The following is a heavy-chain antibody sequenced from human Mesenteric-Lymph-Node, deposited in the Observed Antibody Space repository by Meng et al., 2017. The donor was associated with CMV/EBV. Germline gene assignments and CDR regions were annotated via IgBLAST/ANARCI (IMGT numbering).Heavy chain of an antibody. Sequence: KASGYTFTDYYLHWVRQATGQGLEWVGRINPNSGGADYAQKFQGRVTMIRDTSISTAYMDLSNLRSDDTALYYCARADYGSGTYTDYWGQGTLVTVSS. D-gene: IGHD3-10*01. CDR2: INPNSGGA. J-gene: IGHJ4*02. V-gene: IGHV1-2*06. CDR3: ARADYGSGTYTDY. CDR1: GYTFTDYY.